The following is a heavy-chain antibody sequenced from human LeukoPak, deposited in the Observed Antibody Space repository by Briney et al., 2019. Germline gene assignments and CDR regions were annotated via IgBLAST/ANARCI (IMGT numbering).Heavy chain of an antibody. CDR3: ARNGDYKPFDY. J-gene: IGHJ4*02. CDR2: IIPIFGTA. CDR1: GGTFSSYA. D-gene: IGHD4-17*01. V-gene: IGHV1-69*06. Sequence: ASVKVSCKASGGTFSSYAISWVRQAPGQGLEWMGGIIPIFGTAIYAQKFQGRVTITADKSTSTAYMELSSLRSEDTAVYYCARNGDYKPFDYWGQGTLVTVSS.